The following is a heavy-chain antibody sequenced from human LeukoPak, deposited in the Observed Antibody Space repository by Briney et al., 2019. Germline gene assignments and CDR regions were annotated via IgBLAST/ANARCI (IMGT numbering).Heavy chain of an antibody. V-gene: IGHV3-23*01. D-gene: IGHD4-17*01. J-gene: IGHJ4*02. CDR2: ISGSGGST. CDR1: GFTFSSYA. Sequence: PGRSLRLSCAASGFTFSSYAMSWVRQAPGKGLEWVSAISGSGGSTYYADSVKGRFTISRDNSKNTLYLQMNSLRAEDTAVYYCAKHYGDYVLFGFRYFDYWGQGTLVTVSS. CDR3: AKHYGDYVLFGFRYFDY.